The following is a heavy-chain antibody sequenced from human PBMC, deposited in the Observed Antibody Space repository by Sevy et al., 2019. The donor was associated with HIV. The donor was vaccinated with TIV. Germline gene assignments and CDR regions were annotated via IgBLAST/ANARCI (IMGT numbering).Heavy chain of an antibody. V-gene: IGHV4-59*01. D-gene: IGHD6-13*01. J-gene: IGHJ6*02. CDR1: GGSISSYY. CDR3: ARDHSSSWYGYGMDL. Sequence: SETLSLTCTVSGGSISSYYWSWIRQPPGKGLEWIGYIYYTGSTNYNPSLKSRVTISVDTSKNQFSLKLSSVTAADTAVYYCARDHSSSWYGYGMDLWGQGTTVTVSS. CDR2: IYYTGST.